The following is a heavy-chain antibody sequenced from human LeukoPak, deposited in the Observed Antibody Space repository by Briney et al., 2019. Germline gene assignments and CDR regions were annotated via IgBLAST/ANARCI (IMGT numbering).Heavy chain of an antibody. J-gene: IGHJ6*02. D-gene: IGHD1-26*01. Sequence: PGGSLRLSCAASGFTFSTYAMSWVRQAPGKGLEWVSAISGSGGSTYYADSVKGRFTISRDNSKNTLYLQMNSLRAEDTAVYYCAKPSGSYKYYYYGMDVWGQGTTVTVSS. V-gene: IGHV3-23*01. CDR2: ISGSGGST. CDR1: GFTFSTYA. CDR3: AKPSGSYKYYYYGMDV.